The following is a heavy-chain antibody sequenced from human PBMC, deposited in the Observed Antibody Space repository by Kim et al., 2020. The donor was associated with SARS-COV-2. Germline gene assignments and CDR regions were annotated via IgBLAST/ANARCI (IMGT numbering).Heavy chain of an antibody. CDR1: GGSISSSSYY. Sequence: SETLSLTCTVSGGSISSSSYYWGWIRQPPGKGLEWIGSIYYSGSTYYNPSLKSRVTISVDTSKNQFSLKLSSVTAADTAVYYCARPLRGSSPAFDIWGQGTMVTVSS. V-gene: IGHV4-39*07. CDR2: IYYSGST. D-gene: IGHD1-26*01. J-gene: IGHJ3*02. CDR3: ARPLRGSSPAFDI.